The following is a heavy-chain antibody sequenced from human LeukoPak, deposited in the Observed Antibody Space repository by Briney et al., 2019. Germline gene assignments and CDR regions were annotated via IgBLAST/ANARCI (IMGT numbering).Heavy chain of an antibody. CDR1: GFTFSSYS. CDR2: ISSSSSYI. J-gene: IGHJ4*02. V-gene: IGHV3-21*04. CDR3: AGGNSYYDSSGYYTLTY. Sequence: GGSLRLSCAASGFTFSSYSMNWVRQAPGKGLEWVSSISSSSSYIYYADSVKGRFTISRDNAKNSLYLQMNSLRAEDTALYYCAGGNSYYDSSGYYTLTYWGQGTLVTVSS. D-gene: IGHD3-22*01.